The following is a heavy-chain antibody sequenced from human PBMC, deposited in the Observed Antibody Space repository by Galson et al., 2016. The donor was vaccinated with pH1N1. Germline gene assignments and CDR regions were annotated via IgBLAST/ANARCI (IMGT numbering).Heavy chain of an antibody. D-gene: IGHD3-10*01. CDR1: GGSISSSIYY. CDR3: ASDRVALTGTFDC. J-gene: IGHJ4*02. Sequence: TLSLTCTVSGGSISSSIYYWNWIRQPAGKGLEWIGRMYTSGTTTYNPSLESRVSISVDTSKNQFSLRLSSVTAADTAVYFCASDRVALTGTFDCWGQGALVTVSS. CDR2: MYTSGTT. V-gene: IGHV4-61*02.